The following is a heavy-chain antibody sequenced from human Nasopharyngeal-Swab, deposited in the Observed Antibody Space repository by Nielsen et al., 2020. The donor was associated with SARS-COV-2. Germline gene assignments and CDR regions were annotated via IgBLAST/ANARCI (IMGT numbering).Heavy chain of an antibody. CDR2: LYWDDDN. Sequence: WIRQPPGKALEWLALLYWDDDNRYNPSLKNRITIIRDTSKNQVVLTMTNMDPVDTATYYCVHSTGWRLDYWGQGTLVTVSS. CDR3: VHSTGWRLDY. D-gene: IGHD6-19*01. V-gene: IGHV2-5*02. J-gene: IGHJ4*02.